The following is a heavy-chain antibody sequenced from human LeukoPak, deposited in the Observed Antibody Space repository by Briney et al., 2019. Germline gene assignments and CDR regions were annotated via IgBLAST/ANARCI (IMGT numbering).Heavy chain of an antibody. CDR2: ISGSGGST. Sequence: PGGSLRLSCAASGFTFSSYAMSWVRQAPGKGLEWVSAISGSGGSTYYADSVKGRFTISRDNSKNTLYPQMNSLRAEDTAVYYCAKDYDSSSWFNWFDPWGQGTLVTVSS. V-gene: IGHV3-23*01. CDR3: AKDYDSSSWFNWFDP. CDR1: GFTFSSYA. J-gene: IGHJ5*02. D-gene: IGHD6-13*01.